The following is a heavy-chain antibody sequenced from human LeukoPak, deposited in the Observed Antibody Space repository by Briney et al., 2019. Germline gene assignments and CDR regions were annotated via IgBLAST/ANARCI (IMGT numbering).Heavy chain of an antibody. CDR2: IYYSGST. V-gene: IGHV4-59*01. Sequence: SETLSLTCTVSGGSISSYYWSWIRQPPGKGLEWIGYIYYSGSTNYNPSLKSRVTISVDTSKNQLSLKLSSVTAADTAVYYCARDDGYFDYWGQGTLVTVSS. J-gene: IGHJ4*02. CDR1: GGSISSYY. CDR3: ARDDGYFDY.